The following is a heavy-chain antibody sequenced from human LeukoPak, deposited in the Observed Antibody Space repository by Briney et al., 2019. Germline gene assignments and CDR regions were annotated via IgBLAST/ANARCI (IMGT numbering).Heavy chain of an antibody. CDR3: ARDQIAAALPFDY. CDR1: GFTFDYYG. CDR2: INWNGGRK. Sequence: PGGSLRLSCAASGFTFDYYGMSWVRQAPGKGLEWVCGINWNGGRKGYADSVKGRFTISRENAKNTLYLQMNSLTAEDTALYYCARDQIAAALPFDYWGQGTLVTVSS. J-gene: IGHJ4*02. V-gene: IGHV3-20*04. D-gene: IGHD6-13*01.